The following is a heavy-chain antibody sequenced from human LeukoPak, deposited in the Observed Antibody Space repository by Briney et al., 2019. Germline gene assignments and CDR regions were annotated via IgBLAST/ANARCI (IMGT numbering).Heavy chain of an antibody. V-gene: IGHV3-66*01. CDR1: GFTASSNY. Sequence: GGSLRFSCAASGFTASSNYMNWVRKAPGKGLEWVSVIYSGGSTYYADSVKGRFTISRDNSKNTLYLQMNSLRAEDTAVYYCASIFYWGQGTLVTVSS. CDR2: IYSGGST. J-gene: IGHJ4*02. CDR3: ASIFY.